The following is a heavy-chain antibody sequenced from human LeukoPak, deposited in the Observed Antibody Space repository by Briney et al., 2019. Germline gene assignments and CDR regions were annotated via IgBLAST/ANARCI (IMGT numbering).Heavy chain of an antibody. CDR3: ARMDRDYYGSGRDYFDC. V-gene: IGHV4-31*03. J-gene: IGHJ4*02. D-gene: IGHD3-10*01. CDR1: GGSISSGTYY. CDR2: IYYSGST. Sequence: SQTLSLTCTVSGGSISSGTYYWSWIRQHPGKGLEWIGYIYYSGSTYYNPSLKSRLTISVDTSKNQFSLKPSSVTAADTAMYYCARMDRDYYGSGRDYFDCWGQGALVTVSS.